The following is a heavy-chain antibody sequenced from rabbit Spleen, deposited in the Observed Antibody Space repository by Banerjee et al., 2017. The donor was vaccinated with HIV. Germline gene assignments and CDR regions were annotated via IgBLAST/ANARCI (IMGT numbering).Heavy chain of an antibody. J-gene: IGHJ6*01. V-gene: IGHV1S40*01. D-gene: IGHD8-1*01. CDR3: ARDTGTSFSTYGMDL. Sequence: QSLEESGGDLVKPGASLTLTCTASGFSFSGGYDMCWVRQAPGKGLDWIACIYTGSGNTYYASWAKGRFTISKTSSTTVTLQMTSLTAADTATYFCARDTGTSFSTYGMDLWGQGTLVTVS. CDR1: GFSFSGGYD. CDR2: IYTGSGNT.